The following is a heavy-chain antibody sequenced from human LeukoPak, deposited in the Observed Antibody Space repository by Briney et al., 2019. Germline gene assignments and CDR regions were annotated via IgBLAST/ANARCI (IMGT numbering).Heavy chain of an antibody. V-gene: IGHV3-30*04. J-gene: IGHJ2*01. Sequence: GGSLRLSCAASGFTFSSYAMHWVRQAPGKGLEWVAVISYDGSNKYYADSVKGRFTISRDNSKNTLYLQMNSLRAEDTALYVCAKDRRPTVSGGYFDLWGRGTLVIVSS. CDR2: ISYDGSNK. CDR1: GFTFSSYA. CDR3: AKDRRPTVSGGYFDL. D-gene: IGHD3-10*01.